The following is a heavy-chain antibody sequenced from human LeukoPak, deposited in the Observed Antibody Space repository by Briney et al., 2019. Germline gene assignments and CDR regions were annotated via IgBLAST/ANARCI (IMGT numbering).Heavy chain of an antibody. D-gene: IGHD6-25*01. CDR1: GFTFSSYF. J-gene: IGHJ4*02. CDR2: ISGSGDFT. Sequence: PGGSLRLSCAASGFTFSSYFMTWVRQAPGKGLEWVSGISGSGDFTSYADSVKGRFTISRVNSKSTLYLQMDSLRAEDTAVYYCATYRQRVEFDYWGQGTLVTVSS. V-gene: IGHV3-23*01. CDR3: ATYRQRVEFDY.